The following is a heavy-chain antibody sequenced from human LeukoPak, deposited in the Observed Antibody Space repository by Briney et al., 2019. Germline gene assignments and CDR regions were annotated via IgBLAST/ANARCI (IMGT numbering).Heavy chain of an antibody. J-gene: IGHJ4*02. V-gene: IGHV4-61*05. Sequence: PSETLSLTCTVSGGSISSSSYYWTWIRQPPGKGLEWIGYISYTGSTNCNPSLKSRVTISVDTSKNQFSLKLSSVTAADTAVYHCARLYAYKLDYWGQGTLVTVSS. CDR1: GGSISSSSYY. CDR3: ARLYAYKLDY. CDR2: ISYTGST. D-gene: IGHD2/OR15-2a*01.